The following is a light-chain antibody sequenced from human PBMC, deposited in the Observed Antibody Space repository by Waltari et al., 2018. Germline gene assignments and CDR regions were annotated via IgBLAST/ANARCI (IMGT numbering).Light chain of an antibody. CDR1: RSNVGSNT. CDR3: AAWDDSLNAYV. Sequence: QSVLTQPPSASGTPGQTVTISCSGSRSNVGSNTVNWFQQVPGTAPKLLIYSHNQRPSGVPDRFSGSKSCPSASLAISGLQSEDEADYYCAAWDDSLNAYVFGTGTQVPVL. V-gene: IGLV1-44*01. J-gene: IGLJ1*01. CDR2: SHN.